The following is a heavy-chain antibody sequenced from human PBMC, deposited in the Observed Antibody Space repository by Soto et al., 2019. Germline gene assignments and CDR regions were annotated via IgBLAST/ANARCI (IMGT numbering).Heavy chain of an antibody. CDR3: ARTTWLDYAFDI. J-gene: IGHJ3*02. D-gene: IGHD6-19*01. Sequence: SQTLSLTCAISGDSVSSNSAAWNWIRQSPSRCLEWLGRTYYRSKWYNDYVGSVKSRITINPYTSKNHFSLQLNSMTPEDTAVYYCARTTWLDYAFDIWGQGTMVTVSS. CDR1: GDSVSSNSAA. CDR2: TYYRSKWYN. V-gene: IGHV6-1*01.